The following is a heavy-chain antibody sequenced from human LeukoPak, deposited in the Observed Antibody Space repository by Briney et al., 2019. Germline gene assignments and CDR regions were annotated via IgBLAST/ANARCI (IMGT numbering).Heavy chain of an antibody. V-gene: IGHV3-74*01. CDR2: IKTDGSIT. Sequence: PGGSLRLSCAASGFTFSSYWMCWVRQDPGKGLAWVSCIKTDGSITAYAGSVKGRFTISRDNAKNTLYLQMNSLRADDTAVYYCARDGDAPMTDFDYWGQGTLVTVSP. CDR1: GFTFSSYW. CDR3: ARDGDAPMTDFDY. D-gene: IGHD2-21*02. J-gene: IGHJ4*02.